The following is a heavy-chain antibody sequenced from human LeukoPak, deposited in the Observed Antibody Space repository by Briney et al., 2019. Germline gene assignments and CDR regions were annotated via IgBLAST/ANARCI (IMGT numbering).Heavy chain of an antibody. CDR3: ARVNRLFGSGWYSLDY. CDR2: ISSSSSYI. D-gene: IGHD6-19*01. Sequence: QSGGFMRLSCAASGYTFSSYSMNWVRQAPGKGLEWVSSISSSSSYIYYADSVKGRFTISRDNAKNSLYLQMNSLRAEDTAVYYCARVNRLFGSGWYSLDYWGQGTLVSVSS. CDR1: GYTFSSYS. J-gene: IGHJ4*02. V-gene: IGHV3-21*01.